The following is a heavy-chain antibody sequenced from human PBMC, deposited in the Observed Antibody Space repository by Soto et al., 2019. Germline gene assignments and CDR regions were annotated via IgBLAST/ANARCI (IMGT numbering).Heavy chain of an antibody. CDR2: LYHIGST. CDR3: RSSTSCYDESCVDV. J-gene: IGHJ6*02. V-gene: IGHV4-38-2*01. D-gene: IGHD2-2*01. CDR1: GYSISSGNY. Sequence: LSLTCAVSGYSISSGNYWAWIRQPPGRGLEWIGSLYHIGSTHYNTSLKSRVTISVDTSKNHFSLELSSVTAADTAIYYCRSSTSCYDESCVDVWGQGTMVTVSS.